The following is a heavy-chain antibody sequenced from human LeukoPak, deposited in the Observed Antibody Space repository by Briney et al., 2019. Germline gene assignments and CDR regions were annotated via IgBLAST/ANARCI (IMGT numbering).Heavy chain of an antibody. CDR3: ARSLGYSSGG. J-gene: IGHJ4*02. CDR1: GFPFRSHW. CDR2: ISTDGTTT. Sequence: PGGSLRLSCAASGFPFRSHWMHWVRQVPGKGLVWVSHISTDGTTTNYVDSVKGRFTISRDNAKDTLYLQLNSLRAEDTAIYYCARSLGYSSGGWGQGTLVTVSS. V-gene: IGHV3-74*01. D-gene: IGHD2-15*01.